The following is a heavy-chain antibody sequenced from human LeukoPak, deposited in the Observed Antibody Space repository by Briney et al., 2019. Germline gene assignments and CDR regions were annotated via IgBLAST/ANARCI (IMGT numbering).Heavy chain of an antibody. V-gene: IGHV3-30*02. CDR3: ARDTTGGYDEYYYYYMDV. J-gene: IGHJ6*03. CDR2: TRYDGSKK. D-gene: IGHD5-12*01. CDR1: GFTFSSYG. Sequence: GGSLRLSCAASGFTFSSYGMHWVRQAPGKGLEWVAFTRYDGSKKYSADSVKGRFTISRDNSKTTLFLQMNSLRAEDTAVYYCARDTTGGYDEYYYYYMDVWGKGTTVTISS.